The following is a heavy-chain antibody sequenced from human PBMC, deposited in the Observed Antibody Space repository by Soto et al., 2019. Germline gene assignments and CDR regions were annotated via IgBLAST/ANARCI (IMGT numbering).Heavy chain of an antibody. D-gene: IGHD3-10*01. CDR2: IKEDGSDK. CDR1: GFTFRSHW. V-gene: IGHV3-7*01. J-gene: IGHJ5*01. Sequence: EVVLVESGGGLVQPGGSLRLSCVASGFTFRSHWMSWVRQAPGKGLEWVANIKEDGSDKYYVDSVKGRFTISRDNDKNSLHLQMNSLRVEDTAVYYCASERGSGLPDENWFDSWGQGTLVTVSS. CDR3: ASERGSGLPDENWFDS.